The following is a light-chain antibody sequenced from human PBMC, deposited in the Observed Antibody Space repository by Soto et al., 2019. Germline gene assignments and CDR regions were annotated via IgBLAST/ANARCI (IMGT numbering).Light chain of an antibody. CDR2: QTP. V-gene: IGKV3-11*01. J-gene: IGKJ1*01. CDR3: QQRSNWRET. Sequence: EIVLTQSPATLSSFPGDRVTLSCRSSQYINTRLALYQHRPGQAPRLLIYQTPIRAAGIPARFSASGSGTDFTLTISSLEPEDFAVYYCQQRSNWRETFGQGTKVDI. CDR1: QYINTR.